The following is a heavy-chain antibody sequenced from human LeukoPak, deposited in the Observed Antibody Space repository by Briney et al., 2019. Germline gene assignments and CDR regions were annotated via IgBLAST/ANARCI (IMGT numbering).Heavy chain of an antibody. Sequence: GGSLRLSCAASGFTFSSYAMHWVRQAPGKGLEWVAVISYDGSNKYYADSVKGRFTISRDNSKNTLYLQMNSLRAEDTAVYYCARESRLKNNWNLGYWGQGTLVTVAS. J-gene: IGHJ4*02. D-gene: IGHD1-20*01. CDR1: GFTFSSYA. CDR3: ARESRLKNNWNLGY. V-gene: IGHV3-30*04. CDR2: ISYDGSNK.